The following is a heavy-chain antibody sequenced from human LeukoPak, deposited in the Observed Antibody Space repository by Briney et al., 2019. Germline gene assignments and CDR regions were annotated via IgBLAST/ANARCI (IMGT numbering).Heavy chain of an antibody. V-gene: IGHV3-7*01. D-gene: IGHD6-6*01. CDR2: INEDGSDK. CDR1: GFTFNNYW. CDR3: ASGGRPFY. J-gene: IGHJ4*02. Sequence: GGSLRLSCAVSGFTFNNYWMNWVRQAPGKGQEWVANINEDGSDKYYVDSVKGRFAISRDNAKNSLYLQVNSLRAEDTAVYYCASGGRPFYWGQGTLVTVSS.